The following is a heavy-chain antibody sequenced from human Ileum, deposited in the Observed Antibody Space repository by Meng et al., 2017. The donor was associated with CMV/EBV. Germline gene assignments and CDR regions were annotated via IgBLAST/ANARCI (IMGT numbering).Heavy chain of an antibody. CDR3: AKDRFNYDFWSGYFLDY. V-gene: IGHV3-33*06. CDR2: IWYDGSNK. J-gene: IGHJ4*02. D-gene: IGHD3-3*01. Sequence: GGSLRLSCAASGFTFSSYGMHWVRQAPGKGLEWVAVIWYDGSNKYYADSVKGRFTISRDNSKNTLYLQMNSLRAEDTAVYYCAKDRFNYDFWSGYFLDYWGQGTRVTGAS. CDR1: GFTFSSYG.